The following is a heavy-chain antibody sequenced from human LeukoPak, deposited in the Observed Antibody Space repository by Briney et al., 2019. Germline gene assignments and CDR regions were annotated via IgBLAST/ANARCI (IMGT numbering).Heavy chain of an antibody. CDR1: GFTFSDYY. J-gene: IGHJ4*02. V-gene: IGHV3-11*01. Sequence: GGSLRLSCAASGFTFSDYYMSWVRQAPGKGLEWVSYVSQSGTTIYFADSMKGRFTISRDNGKNSLYLQMNSLRAEDTAVYYCAREGHTYGSDYWGQGTLVTVSS. CDR2: VSQSGTTI. D-gene: IGHD3-10*01. CDR3: AREGHTYGSDY.